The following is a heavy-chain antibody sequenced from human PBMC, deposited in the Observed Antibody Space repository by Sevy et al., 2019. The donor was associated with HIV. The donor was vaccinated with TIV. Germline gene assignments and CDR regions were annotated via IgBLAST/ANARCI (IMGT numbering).Heavy chain of an antibody. V-gene: IGHV1-24*01. CDR2: FDPEDGET. CDR3: ATDHTPYCSSTSCYDY. CDR1: GYTLTELS. J-gene: IGHJ4*02. D-gene: IGHD2-2*01. Sequence: ASVKVSCKVSGYTLTELSMHWVRQAPGKGLEWMGGFDPEDGETIYAQKFQGRVTMTEDTSTDTAYMELSSLRSEDTAVYYCATDHTPYCSSTSCYDYWGQGTLVTVSS.